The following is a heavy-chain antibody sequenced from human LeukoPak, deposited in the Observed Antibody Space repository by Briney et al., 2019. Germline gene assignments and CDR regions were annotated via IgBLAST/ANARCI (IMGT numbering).Heavy chain of an antibody. CDR1: GGSIPTTRYY. V-gene: IGHV4-39*01. D-gene: IGHD3-10*01. Sequence: SETLSLTCSVSGGSIPTTRYYWGWIRQSPGMGLEWIGSVYYFGNAYYRPSLTSRATISIDTSKKRISLNLTSVTARDTGIYYCAHHEEGSYFEFWGQGTLVTVSS. CDR3: AHHEEGSYFEF. CDR2: VYYFGNA. J-gene: IGHJ4*02.